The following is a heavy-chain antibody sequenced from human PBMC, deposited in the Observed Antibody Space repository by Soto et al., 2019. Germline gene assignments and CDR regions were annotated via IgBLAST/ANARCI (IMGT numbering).Heavy chain of an antibody. D-gene: IGHD4-4*01. V-gene: IGHV1-69*13. J-gene: IGHJ5*02. Sequence: SVKVSCKASGDTFGRFTINWVRQAPGQGLEWMGGIKPISDITNYAQRFQGRVTFTADASTSTVYLGLSSLRSEDTAMYYCARDPSTINTLIGVWFDPWGQGTLVTVSS. CDR2: IKPISDIT. CDR3: ARDPSTINTLIGVWFDP. CDR1: GDTFGRFT.